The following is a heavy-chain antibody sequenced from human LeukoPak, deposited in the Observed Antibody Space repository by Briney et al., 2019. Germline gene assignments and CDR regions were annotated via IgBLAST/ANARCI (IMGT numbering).Heavy chain of an antibody. CDR2: INSNSGGT. CDR3: ARDRGPEWWGSFDC. CDR1: GYTFTGYY. D-gene: IGHD3-16*01. Sequence: ASVKVSCXASGYTFTGYYIHWVRLARGQGLQWMAWINSNSGGTNYAQKFQGRVTMTRDTSISTAYMDLSSLISDDTAVYYCARDRGPEWWGSFDCWGQGTLVTVSS. J-gene: IGHJ4*02. V-gene: IGHV1-2*02.